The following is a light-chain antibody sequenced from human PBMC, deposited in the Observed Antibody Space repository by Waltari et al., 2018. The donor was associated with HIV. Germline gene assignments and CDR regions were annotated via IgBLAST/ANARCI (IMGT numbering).Light chain of an antibody. J-gene: IGKJ2*01. CDR1: QSVSSSY. CDR2: GAS. CDR3: QQYSRSAYT. V-gene: IGKV3-20*01. Sequence: IVLTQTPATLSLSPGESATLSCRASQSVSSSYLAWYQQKPGQPPRLLIYGASTRATGIPDRFSISGSGTDFTLTISRLEPEDFAVYYCQQYSRSAYTFGQGTKLEIK.